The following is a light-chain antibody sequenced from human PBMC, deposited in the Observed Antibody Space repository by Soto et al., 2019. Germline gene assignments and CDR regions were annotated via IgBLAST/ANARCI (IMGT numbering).Light chain of an antibody. J-gene: IGLJ2*01. V-gene: IGLV2-14*01. Sequence: QSALAQPASMSGSPGQSITISCTGTNNDVGGRNYISWYRQYPGKAPKLLIYDVTTRPSGVPPRFSGSKSGNTASLTISGLQPDDEADYYCSSYTTTNLVLFGGGTKVTVL. CDR3: SSYTTTNLVL. CDR1: NNDVGGRNY. CDR2: DVT.